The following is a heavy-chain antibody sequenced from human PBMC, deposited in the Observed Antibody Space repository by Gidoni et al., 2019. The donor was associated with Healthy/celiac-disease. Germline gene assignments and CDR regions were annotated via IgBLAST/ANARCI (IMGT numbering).Heavy chain of an antibody. J-gene: IGHJ4*02. V-gene: IGHV5-51*03. CDR3: ARSDYYDSSGGGYYFDY. Sequence: EVQLVQSGAEVKKQGESLKIFCKGSGYRFTSYWIGWVRQMPGKGLEWKGIIYPADSDTRYSPSFQSQVTISADKSISTAYLQWSSLKASDTAMYYCARSDYYDSSGGGYYFDYWGQGTLVTVSS. D-gene: IGHD3-22*01. CDR2: IYPADSDT. CDR1: GYRFTSYW.